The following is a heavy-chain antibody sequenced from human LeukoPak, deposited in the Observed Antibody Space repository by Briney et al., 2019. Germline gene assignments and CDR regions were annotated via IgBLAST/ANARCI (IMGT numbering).Heavy chain of an antibody. D-gene: IGHD2-2*01. CDR3: ARDGIVVVPAATPYYFDY. J-gene: IGHJ4*02. Sequence: GGSLRLSCAASGFTFSSYAMHWVRQAPGKGLEWVAVISYDGSNKYYADSVKGRFTISRDNSKNTLYLQMNSLRAEDTAVYYCARDGIVVVPAATPYYFDYWGQETLVTVSS. CDR2: ISYDGSNK. CDR1: GFTFSSYA. V-gene: IGHV3-30-3*01.